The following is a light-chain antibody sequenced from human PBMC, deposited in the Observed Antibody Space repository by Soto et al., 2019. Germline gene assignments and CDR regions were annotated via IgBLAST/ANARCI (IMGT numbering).Light chain of an antibody. CDR3: QHYGYPQWT. V-gene: IGKV3-20*01. CDR2: GAS. J-gene: IGKJ1*01. CDR1: QSVSSSY. Sequence: EIVLTQSPGTLSLSPGERATLSCRVSQSVSSSYLAWYQQKPGQAPRLLIYGASSRATGIPDRFSGSGSGTDFTLTINRLEPEDFAVYYCQHYGYPQWTFGQGTKVDIK.